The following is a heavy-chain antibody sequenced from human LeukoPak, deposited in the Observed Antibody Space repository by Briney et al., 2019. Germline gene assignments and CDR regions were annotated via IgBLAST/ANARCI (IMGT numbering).Heavy chain of an antibody. D-gene: IGHD3-22*01. Sequence: QSGGSLRLSCAASGFIFSDDNMNWVRQAPGKGLEWVSYISSGSSTIYYADSVEGRFTISRDNAKNSLYLQMNSLTDEDTAVYYCAREPPGNYDSSGHYYAYFDCWGQGTLVTVSS. CDR2: ISSGSSTI. J-gene: IGHJ4*02. CDR1: GFIFSDDN. CDR3: AREPPGNYDSSGHYYAYFDC. V-gene: IGHV3-48*02.